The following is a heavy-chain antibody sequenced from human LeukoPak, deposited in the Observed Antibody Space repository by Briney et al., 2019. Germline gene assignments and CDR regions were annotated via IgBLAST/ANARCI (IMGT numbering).Heavy chain of an antibody. D-gene: IGHD3-10*01. CDR2: IEYDGSIK. CDR3: ARGWFGESY. V-gene: IGHV3-30*12. CDR1: GFRFNTYG. Sequence: PGGSLRLSCVASGFRFNTYGFHWVRQTPAKGLEWVAFIEYDGSIKDYADSVKGRFTISRDNAKNSLYLQMNSLRAEDTAVYYCARGWFGESYWGQGTLVTVSS. J-gene: IGHJ4*02.